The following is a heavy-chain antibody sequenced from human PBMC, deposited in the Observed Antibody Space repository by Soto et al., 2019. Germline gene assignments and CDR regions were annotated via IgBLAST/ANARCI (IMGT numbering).Heavy chain of an antibody. CDR3: ARERSVGYCITTTCPKPFYYYAMDV. D-gene: IGHD2-2*01. Sequence: QVLPVQSGAEVKKSGSSVKVSCKASGGSFSSYAFSWVRQAPGQGPEWMGGIIPIFGTPDYAQKFQGRVIITADESTRTVSMELNSLRSDDTAVYYCARERSVGYCITTTCPKPFYYYAMDVWGQGTTVTVSS. CDR2: IIPIFGTP. J-gene: IGHJ6*02. V-gene: IGHV1-69*01. CDR1: GGSFSSYA.